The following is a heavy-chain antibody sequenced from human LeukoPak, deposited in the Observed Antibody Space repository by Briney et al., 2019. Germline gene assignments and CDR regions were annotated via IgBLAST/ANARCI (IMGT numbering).Heavy chain of an antibody. J-gene: IGHJ5*02. CDR2: IYTSGST. D-gene: IGHD6-6*01. CDR1: GGSISSGSYY. V-gene: IGHV4-61*02. Sequence: PSETLSLTCTVSGGSISSGSYYWSWIRQPAGKGLGWIGRIYTSGSTNYNPSLKSRVTISVDTSKNQFSLKLSSVTAADTAVYYCARASIAATGWFDPWGQGTLVTVSS. CDR3: ARASIAATGWFDP.